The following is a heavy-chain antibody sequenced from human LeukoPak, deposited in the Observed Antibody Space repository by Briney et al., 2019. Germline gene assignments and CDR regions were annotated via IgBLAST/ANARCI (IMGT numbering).Heavy chain of an antibody. CDR3: ARDHTAMANDY. D-gene: IGHD5-18*01. CDR2: INPNSGNT. CDR1: GYTFTGYY. Sequence: ASVKVSCKASGYTFTGYYMHWVRQAPGQGLEWMGRINPNSGNTGYAQKFQGRVTMTRNTSISTAYMELSSLRSEDTAVYYCARDHTAMANDYWGQGTLVTVSS. J-gene: IGHJ4*02. V-gene: IGHV1-8*02.